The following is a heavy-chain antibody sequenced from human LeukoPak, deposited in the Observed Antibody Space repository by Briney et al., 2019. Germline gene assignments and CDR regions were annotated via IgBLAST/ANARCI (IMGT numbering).Heavy chain of an antibody. CDR1: GYTFTVSY. Sequence: GASVKVSRKPSGYTFTVSYMHWVRQAPGQGLEWMGCMNPNSGNTGYPQKFQGRVTMTRNTSISTAYMELSSQRSEDTALYYCARNPRSYYDFWNGYYNNWFDPRGQGTLVTVSS. V-gene: IGHV1-8*02. CDR3: ARNPRSYYDFWNGYYNNWFDP. D-gene: IGHD3-3*01. J-gene: IGHJ5*02. CDR2: MNPNSGNT.